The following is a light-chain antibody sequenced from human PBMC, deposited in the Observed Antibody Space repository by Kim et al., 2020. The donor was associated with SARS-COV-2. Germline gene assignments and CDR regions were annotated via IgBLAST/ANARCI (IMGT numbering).Light chain of an antibody. CDR2: YDS. V-gene: IGLV3-21*04. J-gene: IGLJ3*02. Sequence: GKSARVSCGGSSVGRKSVDGDEEKRGQAGGVVMYYDSDRPAGSPGRWSGSKSGNTATRTISRVEAGDEGGYYCQVWDSSSDQWVFGGGTKVTVL. CDR3: QVWDSSSDQWV. CDR1: SVGRKS.